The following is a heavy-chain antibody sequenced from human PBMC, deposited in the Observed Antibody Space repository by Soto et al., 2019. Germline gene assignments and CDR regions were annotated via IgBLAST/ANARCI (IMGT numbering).Heavy chain of an antibody. Sequence: EVQVVESGGNLVQPGGPLRLSCAASGFTFRDYWMTWVRQAPGKRLEWLANIKQDGSVKHYVDSVEGRFSISRDKTKHSLYLEMYNLRADYTAVYDCTIDFSPWNCGACYDSFHIWRQGTKVTVSS. CDR3: TIDFSPWNCGACYDSFHI. CDR2: IKQDGSVK. V-gene: IGHV3-7*01. D-gene: IGHD1-1*01. CDR1: GFTFRDYW. J-gene: IGHJ3*02.